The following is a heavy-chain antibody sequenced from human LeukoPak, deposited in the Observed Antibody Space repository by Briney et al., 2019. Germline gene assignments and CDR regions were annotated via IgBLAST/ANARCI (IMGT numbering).Heavy chain of an antibody. J-gene: IGHJ4*02. D-gene: IGHD6-19*01. CDR3: ARAVSGRFDY. CDR2: IYYSGST. Sequence: SGTLSLTCAVYGGSFSGYYWSWIRQPPGKGLEWTGYIYYSGSTNYNPSLNSRVTISVDTSKNQFPLRLSSVTAADTAIYYCARAVSGRFDYWGQGTLVTVSS. V-gene: IGHV4-59*08. CDR1: GGSFSGYY.